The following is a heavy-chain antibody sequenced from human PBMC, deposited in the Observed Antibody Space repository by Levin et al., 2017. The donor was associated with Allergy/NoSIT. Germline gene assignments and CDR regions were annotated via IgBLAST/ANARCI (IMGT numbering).Heavy chain of an antibody. CDR2: IWYDGSNK. CDR3: ARDGAGDYDRAGMDY. J-gene: IGHJ4*02. V-gene: IGHV3-33*01. D-gene: IGHD4-17*01. CDR1: GFTFSSYG. Sequence: QSGGSLRLSCAASGFTFSSYGMHWVRQAPGKGLEWVAVIWYDGSNKYYADSVKGRFTISRDNSKNTLYLQMNSLRAEDTAVYYCARDGAGDYDRAGMDYWGQGTLVTVSS.